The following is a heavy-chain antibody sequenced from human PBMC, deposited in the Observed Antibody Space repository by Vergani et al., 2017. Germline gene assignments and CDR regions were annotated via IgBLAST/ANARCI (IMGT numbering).Heavy chain of an antibody. CDR1: GFTVSSNY. D-gene: IGHD5-18*01. J-gene: IGHJ6*02. Sequence: EVQLVESGGGLIQPGGSLRLSCAASGFTVSSNYMSWVRQAPGKGLEWVSVIYSGGSTYYADSVKGRFTISRDNSKNTLYLQMNSLRAEDTAVYYCARDAVDTAMEGSHVGHYYGMDVWGQGTTVTVSS. V-gene: IGHV3-53*01. CDR3: ARDAVDTAMEGSHVGHYYGMDV. CDR2: IYSGGST.